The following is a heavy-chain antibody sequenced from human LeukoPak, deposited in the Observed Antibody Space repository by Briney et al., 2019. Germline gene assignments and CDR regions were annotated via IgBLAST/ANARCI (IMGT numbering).Heavy chain of an antibody. CDR1: GGPFSSYA. V-gene: IGHV1-69*01. CDR3: ARGDYGDYGY. Sequence: EASVKVSCKASGGPFSSYAISWVRQAPGQGLEWMGGIIPIFGTANYAQKFQGRVTITADESTSTAYMELSSLRSEDTAVYYCARGDYGDYGYWGQGTLVTVSS. D-gene: IGHD4-17*01. J-gene: IGHJ4*02. CDR2: IIPIFGTA.